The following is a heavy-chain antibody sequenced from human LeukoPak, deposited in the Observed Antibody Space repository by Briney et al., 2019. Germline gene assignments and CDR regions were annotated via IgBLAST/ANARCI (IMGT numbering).Heavy chain of an antibody. J-gene: IGHJ6*03. D-gene: IGHD3-9*01. V-gene: IGHV4-61*02. Sequence: TSQTLSLTCTVSGGSISSDSYYWSWIRQPAGKGLEWIGRIYTSGSTNYNPSLKSRVTISVDTSKNQFSLKLSSVTAADTAVYYCARVHYDILTGYYYYMDVWGKGTTVTVSS. CDR3: ARVHYDILTGYYYYMDV. CDR2: IYTSGST. CDR1: GGSISSDSYY.